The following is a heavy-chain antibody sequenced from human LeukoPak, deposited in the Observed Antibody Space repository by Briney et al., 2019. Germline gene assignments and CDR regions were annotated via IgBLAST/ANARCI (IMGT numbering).Heavy chain of an antibody. D-gene: IGHD5-18*01. Sequence: SETLSLTCTVSGGSISSYYWSWIRQPPGKGLEWIGYIYYSGSTNYNPSLKSRVTMSVDTSKNQFSLKLSSVTAADTAMYYCAKLDTAIARYYFDYWGQGTLVTVSS. CDR2: IYYSGST. J-gene: IGHJ4*02. CDR3: AKLDTAIARYYFDY. V-gene: IGHV4-59*12. CDR1: GGSISSYY.